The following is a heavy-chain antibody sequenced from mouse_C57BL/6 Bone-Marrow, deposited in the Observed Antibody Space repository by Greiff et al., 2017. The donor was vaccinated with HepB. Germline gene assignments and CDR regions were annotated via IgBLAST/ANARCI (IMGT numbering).Heavy chain of an antibody. D-gene: IGHD1-1*01. J-gene: IGHJ2*01. CDR3: ARDRHYYGTFDY. Sequence: EVKLVESEGGLVQPGRSMKLSCTASGFTFSDYYMAWVRQVPEKGLEWVANINYDGSSTYYLDSLKSRFIISRDNAKNILYLQMSSLKSEDTATYYCARDRHYYGTFDYWGQGTTLTVSS. CDR1: GFTFSDYY. V-gene: IGHV5-16*01. CDR2: INYDGSST.